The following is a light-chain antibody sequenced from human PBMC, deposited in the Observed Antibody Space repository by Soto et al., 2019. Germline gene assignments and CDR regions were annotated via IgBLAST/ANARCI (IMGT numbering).Light chain of an antibody. J-gene: IGKJ2*01. CDR1: QSLVHRDGNTY. CDR3: MQGSHGPYT. V-gene: IGKV2-30*02. Sequence: DVVLTQSPLSLPVIFGQSASISCRSSQSLVHRDGNTYLNWFLQRPGQSPRRRIYKVSNRDSGVPDRFSGSGSGTDFTLKISRVEAEDVGVDYCMQGSHGPYTFGQGTKLEIK. CDR2: KVS.